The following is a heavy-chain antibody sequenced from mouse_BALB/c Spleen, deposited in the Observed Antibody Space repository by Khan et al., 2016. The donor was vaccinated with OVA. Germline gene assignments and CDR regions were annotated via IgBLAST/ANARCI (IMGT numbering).Heavy chain of an antibody. D-gene: IGHD1-1*01. CDR1: GYTFTDYT. CDR3: ARTGYGSLGY. Sequence: VQLQQSGPELVKPGTSVKISCKASGYTFTDYTMDLVKQSHGKSLEWIGDINPNNGDTFYNQKFKGKAALTVDKSSSTAFMEFRSLTSEDTAVXYCARTGYGSLGYWGQGTTLTVSS. V-gene: IGHV1-18*01. CDR2: INPNNGDT. J-gene: IGHJ2*01.